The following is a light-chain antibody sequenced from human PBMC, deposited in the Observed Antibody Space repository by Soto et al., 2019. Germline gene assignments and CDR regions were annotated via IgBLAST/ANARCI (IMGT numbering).Light chain of an antibody. Sequence: DILMTQSPATVSVSLGDSVSLSCRANESISNNLAWYQQKPGQPPRLLIYSASTRAPGIPARVSGGGSGTQFSLTISSLQSEDFALYYCHQYNEWPRVTFGPATKVEI. CDR1: ESISNN. V-gene: IGKV3D-15*01. CDR2: SAS. CDR3: HQYNEWPRVT. J-gene: IGKJ1*01.